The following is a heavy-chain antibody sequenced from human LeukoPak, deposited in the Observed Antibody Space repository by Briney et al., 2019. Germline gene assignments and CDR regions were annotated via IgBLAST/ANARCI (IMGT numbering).Heavy chain of an antibody. Sequence: SETLSLTCTVSGGSISSYYWTWIRQPAGKGLEWIGRIHTSGSTNYSPSLRSRVTMSIDTSTHHLSLKLTSVTAADTAMYYCTRSGGGYTYGFDDWGQGTLVTVSS. CDR2: IHTSGST. CDR3: TRSGGGYTYGFDD. J-gene: IGHJ4*02. V-gene: IGHV4-4*07. D-gene: IGHD5-18*01. CDR1: GGSISSYY.